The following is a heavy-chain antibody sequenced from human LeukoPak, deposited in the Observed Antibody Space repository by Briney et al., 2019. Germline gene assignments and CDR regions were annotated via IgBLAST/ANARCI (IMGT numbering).Heavy chain of an antibody. CDR3: ATDGKLGYYDTSGFFPDY. Sequence: GGSLRLSCAASGFTFSSYGMHWVRQAPGKGLEWVAFIRYTGSNKYYADSVKGRFTISRDNSKNTLYLQMNGLRAEDTAVYYCATDGKLGYYDTSGFFPDYWGQGALVTDSS. CDR2: IRYTGSNK. D-gene: IGHD3-22*01. CDR1: GFTFSSYG. J-gene: IGHJ4*02. V-gene: IGHV3-30*02.